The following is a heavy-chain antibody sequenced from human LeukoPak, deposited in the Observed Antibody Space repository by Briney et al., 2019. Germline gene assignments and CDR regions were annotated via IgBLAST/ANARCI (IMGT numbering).Heavy chain of an antibody. CDR1: GGSISSGDYY. Sequence: SQTLSLTCTVSGGSISSGDYYWSWIRQPPGKGLEWIGYIYYSGSTYYNPSLKSRVTISVDTSKNQFSLKLSSVTAADTAVYYCAREGSSSSLIDYWGQGTLVTVSS. J-gene: IGHJ4*02. CDR2: IYYSGST. D-gene: IGHD6-13*01. V-gene: IGHV4-30-4*01. CDR3: AREGSSSSLIDY.